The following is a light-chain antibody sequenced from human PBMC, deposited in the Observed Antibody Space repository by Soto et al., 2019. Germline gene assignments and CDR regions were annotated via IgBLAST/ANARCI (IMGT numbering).Light chain of an antibody. J-gene: IGLJ1*01. CDR3: CSYAGSSTSLYV. CDR2: EGS. V-gene: IGLV2-23*01. CDR1: SSDVWIYNL. Sequence: QSVLTQPASVSGSPGQSITISFTGNSSDVWIYNLVSWYQQHPGKAPKLMIYEGSKRPSGVSNRFSGSKFGNTASLTISGLQAEDEADYYCCSYAGSSTSLYVFGTGTKVTVL.